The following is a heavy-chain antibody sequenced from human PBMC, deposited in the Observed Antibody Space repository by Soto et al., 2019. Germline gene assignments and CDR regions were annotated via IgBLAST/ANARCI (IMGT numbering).Heavy chain of an antibody. CDR3: ARDQEERFLEWLLAL. D-gene: IGHD3-3*01. V-gene: IGHV1-3*01. CDR1: GYTITSYA. Sequence: ASVKVSCKASGYTITSYAMHWVRQDPEQRLEWMGWINAGNGNTKYSQKFQGRVTITRDTSASTAYMELSSLRSEDTAVYYCARDQEERFLEWLLALWGQGTLVTVSS. J-gene: IGHJ4*02. CDR2: INAGNGNT.